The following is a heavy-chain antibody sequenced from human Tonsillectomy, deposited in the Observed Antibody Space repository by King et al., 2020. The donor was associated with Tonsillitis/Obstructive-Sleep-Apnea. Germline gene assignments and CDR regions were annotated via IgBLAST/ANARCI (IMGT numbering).Heavy chain of an antibody. D-gene: IGHD2-2*01. J-gene: IGHJ3*01. CDR1: GYIFTTYW. CDR2: IYPGDSDT. V-gene: IGHV5-51*01. Sequence: VQLVESGAEVKKPGESLKISCQASGYIFTTYWIGWVRQMPGKGLEWMGIIYPGDSDTTYSPSFEGHVTISADKSISTAYLQWNSLKASDTDMYYCAKKQGSTAFDFWGQGTMVTVSS. CDR3: AKKQGSTAFDF.